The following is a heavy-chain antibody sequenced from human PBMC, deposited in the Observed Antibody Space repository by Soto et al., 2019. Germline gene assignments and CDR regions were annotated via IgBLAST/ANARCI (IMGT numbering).Heavy chain of an antibody. V-gene: IGHV4-59*08. CDR3: ARMTTLTLYYYFDL. CDR1: GVSISGYH. J-gene: IGHJ2*01. CDR2: IYNSGTT. D-gene: IGHD4-17*01. Sequence: QVRLQESGPGLVKPSGTLSLTCVVSGVSISGYHWGWIRQSPGKGLEWVGYIYNSGTTKYNASLESRLTISVDTSKNQFSMRLRSMTAADTAVYYCARMTTLTLYYYFDLWGRGTPVIVSS.